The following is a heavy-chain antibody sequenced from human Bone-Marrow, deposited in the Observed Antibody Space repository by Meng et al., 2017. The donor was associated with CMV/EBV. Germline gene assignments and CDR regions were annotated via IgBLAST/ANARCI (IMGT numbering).Heavy chain of an antibody. CDR2: IDPKNGAT. J-gene: IGHJ4*02. CDR1: GYTFTGHY. CDR3: ARVVWGAIAFDY. Sequence: ASVKVSCKASGYTFTGHYIHWVRQTPGQGLEWMGWIDPKNGATSYAEKFQGRVTMTRDTSISTAYMELSSLRSDDTARYFCARVVWGAIAFDYWGQGTLVTVSP. D-gene: IGHD3-10*01. V-gene: IGHV1-2*02.